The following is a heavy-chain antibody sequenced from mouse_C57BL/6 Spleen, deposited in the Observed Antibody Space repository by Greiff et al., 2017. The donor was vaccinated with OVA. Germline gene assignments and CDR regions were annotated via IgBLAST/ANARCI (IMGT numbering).Heavy chain of an antibody. D-gene: IGHD2-10*01. Sequence: QVQLQQPGAELVKPGASVKMSCKASGYTFTSYWITWVKQRPGQGLEWIGDIYPGSGSTNYTEKFKGKVTMTVDTSSSTAYMQLSSLTSEDSAVYYCATYYGKGDALDYWGHGTSVTVSS. CDR2: IYPGSGST. J-gene: IGHJ4*01. CDR1: GYTFTSYW. CDR3: ATYYGKGDALDY. V-gene: IGHV1-55*01.